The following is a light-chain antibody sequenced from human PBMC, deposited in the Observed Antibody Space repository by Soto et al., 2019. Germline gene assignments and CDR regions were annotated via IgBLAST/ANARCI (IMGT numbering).Light chain of an antibody. J-gene: IGLJ2*01. Sequence: QSALTQPPSESGSPGQSVAISCTGTSSDIGAYKFVSWYQQHPGKAPKLIIYEVSRRPSGVPDRFSGSKSGNTASLTVSGLLAEDEADYYCSLYAGTNSVVFGGGTKLTVL. CDR1: SSDIGAYKF. CDR2: EVS. CDR3: SLYAGTNSVV. V-gene: IGLV2-8*01.